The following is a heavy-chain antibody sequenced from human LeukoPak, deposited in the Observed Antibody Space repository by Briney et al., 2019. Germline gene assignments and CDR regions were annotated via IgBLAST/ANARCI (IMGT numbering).Heavy chain of an antibody. CDR3: ARGAEAETSPLDF. CDR2: INPKSGTA. D-gene: IGHD6-13*01. Sequence: ASVKVSCKASGYIFSDYYMHWVRQAPGQGLEWLGWINPKSGTADYAQQFRGRVTMTRDTSINTDYMEMKRVTSDDTAVYYCARGAEAETSPLDFWGQGTLVIVS. CDR1: GYIFSDYY. J-gene: IGHJ4*02. V-gene: IGHV1-2*02.